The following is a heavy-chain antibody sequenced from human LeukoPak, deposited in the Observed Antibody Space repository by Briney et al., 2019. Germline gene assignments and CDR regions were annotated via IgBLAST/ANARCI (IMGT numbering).Heavy chain of an antibody. J-gene: IGHJ1*01. V-gene: IGHV3-23*01. CDR2: ISGAGT. Sequence: GGSMRLSCAASGFTFTNYAMTWVRQAPGKGLAWVSFISGAGTYYADSVKGRFTISRDNYKNTMYLQMNSLRANDTAIYYYAPDPNGNYVGAFHIQCWGPGSLVIVSS. D-gene: IGHD1-7*01. CDR1: GFTFTNYA. CDR3: APDPNGNYVGAFHIQC.